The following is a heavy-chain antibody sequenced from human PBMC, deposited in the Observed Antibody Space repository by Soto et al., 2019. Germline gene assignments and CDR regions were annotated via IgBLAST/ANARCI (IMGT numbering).Heavy chain of an antibody. D-gene: IGHD2-2*01. CDR2: INPETGGT. V-gene: IGHV1-2*02. Sequence: QVQLVQSGADVKTPGASVRVSCKASGYTFTGYYVNWVREAPGQGLEWMGWINPETGGTSYAQKFQGRFTLSRDTSINTAYLELSRLRFDDAAVYFCARERYQVISDGMDVWGQGTTVTVSS. CDR1: GYTFTGYY. CDR3: ARERYQVISDGMDV. J-gene: IGHJ6*02.